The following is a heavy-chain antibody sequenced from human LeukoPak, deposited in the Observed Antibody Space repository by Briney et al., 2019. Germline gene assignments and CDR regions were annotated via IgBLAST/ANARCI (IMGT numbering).Heavy chain of an antibody. Sequence: PSETLSLTCTVSGDSISSSNYYWDWIRQPPGKALEWIGSIYYTGSTFYNPSLQSRVTISVDTSKNQFSLNLRSVTAADTAVYYCARHLIVVVPAAQSVNDYWGQGTLVTVSS. CDR3: ARHLIVVVPAAQSVNDY. V-gene: IGHV4-39*01. D-gene: IGHD2-2*01. J-gene: IGHJ4*02. CDR1: GDSISSSNYY. CDR2: IYYTGST.